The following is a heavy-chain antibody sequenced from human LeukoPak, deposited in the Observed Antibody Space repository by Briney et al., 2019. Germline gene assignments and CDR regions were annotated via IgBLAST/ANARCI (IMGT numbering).Heavy chain of an antibody. CDR1: GFTFSSYE. D-gene: IGHD1-1*01. J-gene: IGHJ4*01. V-gene: IGHV3-48*03. CDR3: ALGRDYFDY. Sequence: PGGSLRLSCAASGFTFSSYEMTGVRQAPGKGLEWVSYISSSGSTIYYADSVKGRFTISRDNAKNSLYLQMNSLRAEDTAVYYCALGRDYFDYSGQGTLVTVSS. CDR2: ISSSGSTI.